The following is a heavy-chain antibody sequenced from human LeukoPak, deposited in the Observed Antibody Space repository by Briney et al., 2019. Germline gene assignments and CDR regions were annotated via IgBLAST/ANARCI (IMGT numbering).Heavy chain of an antibody. Sequence: SETLSLTCAVSGASIRSSSNSWSWFRQPPGKGLEWIGDIYSSGSASYNPSLQSRLLISIDTSKNHFSLELSSVTAADTAVYFCAKADLPVRSAYNWFDPWGQGTLVTVSS. CDR1: GASIRSSSNS. D-gene: IGHD3-10*01. CDR2: IYSSGSA. J-gene: IGHJ5*02. CDR3: AKADLPVRSAYNWFDP. V-gene: IGHV4-30-4*07.